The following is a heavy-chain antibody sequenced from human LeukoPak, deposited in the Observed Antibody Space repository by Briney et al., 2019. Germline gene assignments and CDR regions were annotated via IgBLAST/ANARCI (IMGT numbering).Heavy chain of an antibody. CDR2: ISSGDNT. D-gene: IGHD3-16*01. V-gene: IGHV3-23*01. J-gene: IGHJ4*02. Sequence: PGGSLRLSCAASGFSFSTFAMTWVRQAPGKGLEWVSTISSGDNTYYPDSVKGRFTISRDSSKNTLYLQMNRLRAEDTAVYYCAQDPRRDYEFDYWGQGTLVTVS. CDR1: GFSFSTFA. CDR3: AQDPRRDYEFDY.